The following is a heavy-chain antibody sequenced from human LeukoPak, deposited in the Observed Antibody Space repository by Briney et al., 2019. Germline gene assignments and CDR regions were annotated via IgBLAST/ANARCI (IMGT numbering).Heavy chain of an antibody. CDR3: VKDRLLPHSPGDAFDI. CDR1: EFTFSDSW. J-gene: IGHJ3*02. Sequence: GGFLRLSCAASEFTFSDSWMHWVRQAPGKGLVWVSRINRDGSIITYADSVKGRFTISRDNAKNTLYLQMNSLRAEDTAVYYCVKDRLLPHSPGDAFDIWGQGAMVTVSS. D-gene: IGHD3-10*01. V-gene: IGHV3-74*03. CDR2: INRDGSII.